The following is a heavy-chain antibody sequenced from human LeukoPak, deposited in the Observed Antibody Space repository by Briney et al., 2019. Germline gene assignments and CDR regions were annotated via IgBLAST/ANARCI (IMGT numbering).Heavy chain of an antibody. CDR3: ARLSHYFDSSGYYLGSYYFDY. V-gene: IGHV4-39*01. CDR2: IYYSGST. J-gene: IGHJ4*02. Sequence: SETLSLTCTVSGGSISSSNYYWGWIRQPPGKGLEWIGSIYYSGSTNYNPSLKSRVTISVDTSKNQFSLKLSSVSAADTAVYYCARLSHYFDSSGYYLGSYYFDYWGQGTLVTVSS. D-gene: IGHD3-22*01. CDR1: GGSISSSNYY.